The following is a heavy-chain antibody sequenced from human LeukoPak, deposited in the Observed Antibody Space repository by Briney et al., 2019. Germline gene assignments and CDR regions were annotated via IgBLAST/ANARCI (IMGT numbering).Heavy chain of an antibody. Sequence: PSETLSLTCTVSGGSISSSSYYWGWIRQPPGKGLEWIGSIYYSGSTYYNPSLKSRVTISVDTSKNQFSLKLSSVTAADTAVYYSARSPTVTTIDYWGQGTLVTVSS. J-gene: IGHJ4*02. V-gene: IGHV4-39*01. D-gene: IGHD4-17*01. CDR1: GGSISSSSYY. CDR3: ARSPTVTTIDY. CDR2: IYYSGST.